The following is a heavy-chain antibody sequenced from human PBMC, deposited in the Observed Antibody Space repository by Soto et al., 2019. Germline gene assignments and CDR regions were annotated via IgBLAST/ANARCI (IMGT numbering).Heavy chain of an antibody. J-gene: IGHJ4*02. CDR1: GITLSDYA. V-gene: IGHV3-30-3*01. CDR3: ARDADIVVVVAAGPTKGFDY. D-gene: IGHD2-15*01. Sequence: QVQLVESGGGVVQPGRSLRLSCAASGITLSDYAMHWVRQAPGKGLEWVAVISYDGSNKYYADSVKGRFTISRDTSKNTLYLQMNSLSPEDTAVYYCARDADIVVVVAAGPTKGFDYWGQGTLVTVSS. CDR2: ISYDGSNK.